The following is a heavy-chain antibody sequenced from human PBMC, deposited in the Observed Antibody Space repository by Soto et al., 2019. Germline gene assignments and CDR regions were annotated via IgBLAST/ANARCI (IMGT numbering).Heavy chain of an antibody. J-gene: IGHJ4*02. Sequence: EVQLVESGGGLVKPGGSLRLSCAASGFTFSNAWMSWVRQAPGKGLEWVGRIKSKTDGGTTDYAAPVKGRFTISRDDSKNTLYLQMNSLRAEDTAVYYCARGPPHYYGSGSHSLGYWGQGTLVTVSS. CDR1: GFTFSNAW. CDR2: IKSKTDGGTT. CDR3: ARGPPHYYGSGSHSLGY. D-gene: IGHD3-10*01. V-gene: IGHV3-15*01.